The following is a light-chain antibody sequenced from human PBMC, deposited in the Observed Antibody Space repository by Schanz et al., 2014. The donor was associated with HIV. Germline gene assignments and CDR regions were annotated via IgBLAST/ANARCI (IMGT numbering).Light chain of an antibody. CDR3: ATWDATVDAVL. V-gene: IGLV1-51*01. CDR1: STNIGNNH. CDR2: DND. J-gene: IGLJ2*01. Sequence: QSVLTQPPSVSAAPGQKVTISCSGSSTNIGNNHVSWYQQFPGTAPKLLIYDNDRRPSGIPDRFSGSKSGTSATLGITGLQTGDEADYYCATWDATVDAVLFGGGTKLTVL.